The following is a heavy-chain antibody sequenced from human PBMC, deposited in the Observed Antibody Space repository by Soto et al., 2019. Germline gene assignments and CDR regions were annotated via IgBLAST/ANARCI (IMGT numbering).Heavy chain of an antibody. V-gene: IGHV3-43*01. J-gene: IGHJ4*02. D-gene: IGHD2-2*01. CDR2: ISWDGGST. Sequence: PGGSLRLSCAAPGFTLDDYTMHWVRQAPGKGLEWVSLISWDGGSTYYADSVKGRFTISRDNSKNSLYLQMNSLRTEDTALYYCAKDSVFHASATSFPPDYWRQAPLVTV. CDR1: GFTLDDYT. CDR3: AKDSVFHASATSFPPDY.